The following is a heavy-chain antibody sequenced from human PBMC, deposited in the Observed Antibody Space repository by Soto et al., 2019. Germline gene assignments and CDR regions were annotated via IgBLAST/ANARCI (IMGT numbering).Heavy chain of an antibody. J-gene: IGHJ5*02. CDR2: INPNSGGT. CDR1: GYTFTGYY. Sequence: QVQLVQSGAEVKKPGASVKVSCKASGYTFTGYYMHWVRQAPGQGLEWMGWINPNSGGTNYAQKFQGWVTMTRDTSISTAYMELSRLRSDDTAVYYCARGSALEWLVGCFDPWGQGTLVTVS. V-gene: IGHV1-2*04. D-gene: IGHD3-3*01. CDR3: ARGSALEWLVGCFDP.